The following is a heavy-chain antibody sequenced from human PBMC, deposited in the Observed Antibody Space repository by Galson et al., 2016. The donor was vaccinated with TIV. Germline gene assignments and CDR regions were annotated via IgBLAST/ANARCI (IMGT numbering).Heavy chain of an antibody. V-gene: IGHV3-48*03. J-gene: IGHJ3*02. CDR3: ARDNRAVLDAFDI. CDR2: ISSRGGTT. Sequence: SLRLSCAGSGFTFSTYELDWVRQAPGKGLEWVSYISSRGGTTHYADSVKGRFTITRDNAKNSMDLQMNSLRVEDTAIYYCARDNRAVLDAFDIWGQGTVVTIS. D-gene: IGHD3-10*01. CDR1: GFTFSTYE.